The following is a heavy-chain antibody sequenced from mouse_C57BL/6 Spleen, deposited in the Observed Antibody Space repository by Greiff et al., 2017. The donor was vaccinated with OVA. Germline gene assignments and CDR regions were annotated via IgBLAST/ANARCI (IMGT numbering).Heavy chain of an antibody. Sequence: QVQLQQSGAELVRPGASVTLSCKASGYTFTDYEMHWVKQTPVHGLEWIGAIDPETGGTAYNQKFKGKAILTADKSSSTAYMELRSLPSEDSAVYYCTRGGLRRFWYFDVWGTGTTVTVSS. CDR2: IDPETGGT. J-gene: IGHJ1*03. CDR1: GYTFTDYE. V-gene: IGHV1-15*01. D-gene: IGHD2-4*01. CDR3: TRGGLRRFWYFDV.